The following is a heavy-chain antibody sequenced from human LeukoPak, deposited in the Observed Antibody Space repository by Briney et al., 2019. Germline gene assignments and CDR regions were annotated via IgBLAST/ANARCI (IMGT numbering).Heavy chain of an antibody. Sequence: ASVKVSCKASGYTFTSYYMHWVRQAPGQGLEWMGLINPSGGTTTYAPKFQGRVTITADESTSTAYMELSSLRSEDTAVYYCARRVVAATHGVNWFDPWGQGTLVTVSS. CDR2: INPSGGTT. CDR1: GYTFTSYY. V-gene: IGHV1-46*01. D-gene: IGHD2-15*01. J-gene: IGHJ5*02. CDR3: ARRVVAATHGVNWFDP.